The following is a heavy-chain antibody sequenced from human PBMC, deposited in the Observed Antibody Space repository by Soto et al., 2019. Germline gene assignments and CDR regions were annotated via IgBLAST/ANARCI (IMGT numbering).Heavy chain of an antibody. Sequence: QVQLVQPGAEVRKPGSSVKVSCEASGGSFNNYVISWLRQAPGQGREWMGGIIPNYEAANYAQKFRGRLTITADKATNTAYMELNSLRPEDTATYYCARYWNAGTLYGAFDIWGQGTTVIVS. CDR1: GGSFNNYV. CDR2: IIPNYEAA. V-gene: IGHV1-69*06. CDR3: ARYWNAGTLYGAFDI. J-gene: IGHJ3*02. D-gene: IGHD4-17*01.